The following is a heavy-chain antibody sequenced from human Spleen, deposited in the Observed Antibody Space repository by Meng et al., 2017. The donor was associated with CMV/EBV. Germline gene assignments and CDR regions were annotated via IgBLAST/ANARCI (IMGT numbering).Heavy chain of an antibody. J-gene: IGHJ4*02. D-gene: IGHD6-13*01. CDR2: IYTSGST. CDR1: GGSISSYY. V-gene: IGHV4-4*07. CDR3: ARGGIAAAGTHYFDY. Sequence: QVQLRDAGPGLVKPSGTLSLSCTVSGGSISSYYLSLILQPAGKGLEWIGRIYTSGSTNYNPSLKSRVTMSVDTSKNQFSLKLSSVTAADTAVYYCARGGIAAAGTHYFDYWGQGTLVTVSS.